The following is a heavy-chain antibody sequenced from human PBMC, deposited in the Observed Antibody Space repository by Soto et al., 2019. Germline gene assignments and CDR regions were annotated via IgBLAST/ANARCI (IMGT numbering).Heavy chain of an antibody. D-gene: IGHD3-9*01. Sequence: GGSLRLSCAASGFTFSSYAMSWVRQAPGKGLEWVSAISGSGGSTYYADSVKGRFTISRDNSKNTLYLQMNSLRAEDTAVYYCAKSYYDILTGYYSDYWGQGTLVTVSS. CDR1: GFTFSSYA. CDR2: ISGSGGST. CDR3: AKSYYDILTGYYSDY. J-gene: IGHJ4*02. V-gene: IGHV3-23*01.